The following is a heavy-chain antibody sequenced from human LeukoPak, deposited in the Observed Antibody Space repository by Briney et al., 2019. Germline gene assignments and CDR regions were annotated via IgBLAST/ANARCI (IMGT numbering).Heavy chain of an antibody. J-gene: IGHJ3*02. Sequence: ASVKVSCKASGYTFTSYAMNWVRQAPGQGLEWMGWIDTNTGNPTYAQGFTGRFVFSLDTSVSTAYLQISSLKAEDTAVYYCASSTAGDAFDIWGQGTMVTVSS. CDR2: IDTNTGNP. CDR1: GYTFTSYA. V-gene: IGHV7-4-1*02. CDR3: ASSTAGDAFDI.